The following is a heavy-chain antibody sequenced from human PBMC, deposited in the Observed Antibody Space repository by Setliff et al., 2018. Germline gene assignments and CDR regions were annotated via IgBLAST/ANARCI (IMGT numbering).Heavy chain of an antibody. J-gene: IGHJ6*03. CDR2: INHSGST. Sequence: SETLSLTCAVYGGSFSGYYWSWIRQPPGKGLEWIGEINHSGSTNYNPSLKSRVTMSLDTSKNQFSLSLNSVTAADTAVYYCARQPYSTTYYYYYYYMDVWGKGTTVTVSS. CDR3: ARQPYSTTYYYYYYYMDV. CDR1: GGSFSGYY. D-gene: IGHD6-13*01. V-gene: IGHV4-34*01.